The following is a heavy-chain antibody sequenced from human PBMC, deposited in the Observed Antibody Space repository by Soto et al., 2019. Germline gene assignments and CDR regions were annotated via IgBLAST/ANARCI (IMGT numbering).Heavy chain of an antibody. CDR3: ARWNGGDFHFDY. CDR1: GGSISSGSYY. V-gene: IGHV4-61*01. CDR2: IYYSGDA. Sequence: SETLSLTCTVSGGSISSGSYYWSWIRQPPGKGLEWIGYIYYSGDANYNPSLKSRVTISVDTSKKQFSLKLNSVTTADTAVYYCARWNGGDFHFDYWGQGTLVTVSS. J-gene: IGHJ4*02. D-gene: IGHD2-21*02.